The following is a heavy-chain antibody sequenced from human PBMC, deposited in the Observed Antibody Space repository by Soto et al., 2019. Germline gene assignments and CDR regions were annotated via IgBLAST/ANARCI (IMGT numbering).Heavy chain of an antibody. D-gene: IGHD5-18*01. Sequence: SETLSLTYVRFGGSFSAYYWSWLRQPPGKGLEWIGEINHSGSTNYNPSLKSRVTISVDTSKNQFSLKLSSVTAGDTVVYYCAYVDTAMVNRVDYWGQGTLVTVSS. J-gene: IGHJ4*02. CDR3: AYVDTAMVNRVDY. CDR1: GGSFSAYY. CDR2: INHSGST. V-gene: IGHV4-34*01.